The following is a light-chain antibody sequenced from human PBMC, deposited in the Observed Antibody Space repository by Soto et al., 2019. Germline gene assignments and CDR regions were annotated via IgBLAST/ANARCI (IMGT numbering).Light chain of an antibody. V-gene: IGKV3-20*01. CDR2: GAS. CDR3: QQYGSSGT. CDR1: QSVSNNY. J-gene: IGKJ1*01. Sequence: EIVLTQSPDALSLPPGERATLSCRASQSVSNNYLAWYQQKPGQAHRLLIYGASNRATGIPDRFSGSGSGTDFTLTISRLEPEDFAVDYCQQYGSSGTFGQGTKVDIK.